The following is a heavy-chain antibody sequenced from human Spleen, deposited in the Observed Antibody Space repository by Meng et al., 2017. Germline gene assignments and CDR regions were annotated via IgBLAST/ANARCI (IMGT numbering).Heavy chain of an antibody. Sequence: QVQLVQSGTEVKKPGASVKVSCKASGYTFTTYGITWVRQVPGHGLEWMAWLGAHDGDTSHAPKFQGRVTVSADRPTATAYMELRSLRSDDTAVYYCARGTPGRSYSDYWGQGTLVTVSS. CDR1: GYTFTTYG. J-gene: IGHJ4*02. CDR3: ARGTPGRSYSDY. CDR2: LGAHDGDT. V-gene: IGHV1-18*01. D-gene: IGHD3-10*01.